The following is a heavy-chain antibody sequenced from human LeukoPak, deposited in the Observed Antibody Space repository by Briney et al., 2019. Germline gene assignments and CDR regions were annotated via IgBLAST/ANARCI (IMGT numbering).Heavy chain of an antibody. CDR2: IFISEST. V-gene: IGHV4-4*07. Sequence: SETLSLTCTVSGGSITSYYWSWVRQPAGKGLEWIGRIFISESTNYNPSLKSRVTMSVDTSKNQFSLKLSSVTAADTAVYYCASGGYVIDYWGQGTLVTVSS. CDR1: GGSITSYY. CDR3: ASGGYVIDY. D-gene: IGHD3-16*02. J-gene: IGHJ4*02.